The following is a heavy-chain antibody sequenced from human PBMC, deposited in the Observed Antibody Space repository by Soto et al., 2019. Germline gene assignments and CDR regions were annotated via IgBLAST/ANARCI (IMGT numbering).Heavy chain of an antibody. D-gene: IGHD4-17*01. J-gene: IGHJ2*01. CDR2: IFSNDEK. Sequence: QVTLKESGPVLVKPTETLTLTCTVSGFSLSNARMGVSWIRQPPGKALEWLAHIFSNDEKSYSTSLKSRLTISKXXSXSXXVLTMTNMDPVDTATYYCARINPTVTKRMFWYFDLWGRGTLVTVSS. CDR1: GFSLSNARMG. CDR3: ARINPTVTKRMFWYFDL. V-gene: IGHV2-26*01.